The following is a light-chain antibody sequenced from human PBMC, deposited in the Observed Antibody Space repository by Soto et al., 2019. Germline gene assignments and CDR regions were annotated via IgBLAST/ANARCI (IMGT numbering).Light chain of an antibody. CDR1: QSVSSN. CDR3: QQYNNWPPWT. CDR2: GAS. V-gene: IGKV3-15*01. Sequence: EMVMTQSPATLSVSPGERATLSCRASQSVSSNLAWYRQKPGQAPRLLIYGASNRATGVPARFSGSGSGTQFTLTISSLQSEDFAVYYCQQYNNWPPWTFGQGTKVDIK. J-gene: IGKJ1*01.